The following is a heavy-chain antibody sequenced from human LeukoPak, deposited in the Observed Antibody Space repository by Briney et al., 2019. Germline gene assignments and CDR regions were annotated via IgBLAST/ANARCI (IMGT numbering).Heavy chain of an antibody. CDR3: AKKYSNSWPAFDY. CDR2: IGGTDGSR. CDR1: GFTFSSND. D-gene: IGHD4-11*01. J-gene: IGHJ4*02. V-gene: IGHV3-23*01. Sequence: GGSLGLSCAASGFTFSSNDMSWVRQAPGKGLEWVSGIGGTDGSRSYADSVKGRFTISRDNSKNTLFLQMSSLRAEDTAVYYCAKKYSNSWPAFDYWGQGTLVTVSS.